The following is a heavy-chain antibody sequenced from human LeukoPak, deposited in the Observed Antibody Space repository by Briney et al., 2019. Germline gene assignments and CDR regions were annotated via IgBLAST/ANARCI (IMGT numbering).Heavy chain of an antibody. Sequence: GGSLRLSCAASGFTFSSYWMSWVRQAPGKGLEWVANIKQDGSEKHYVDSVKGRFTISRDNAKNSLYLQMNSLRAEDTAVYYCASPSAAANYYYYYGMDVWGQGTTVTVSS. J-gene: IGHJ6*02. CDR1: GFTFSSYW. V-gene: IGHV3-7*01. CDR3: ASPSAAANYYYYYGMDV. CDR2: IKQDGSEK. D-gene: IGHD2-15*01.